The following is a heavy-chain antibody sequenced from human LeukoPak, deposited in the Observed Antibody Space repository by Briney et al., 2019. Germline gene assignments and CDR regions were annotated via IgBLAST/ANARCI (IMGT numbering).Heavy chain of an antibody. CDR1: GGSISSYY. CDR2: IYYSGST. D-gene: IGHD4-17*01. V-gene: IGHV4-59*01. J-gene: IGHJ5*02. Sequence: SETLSLTCTVSGGSISSYYWSWIRQPPGKGLEWIGYIYYSGSTSYNPSLKSRVTISVDTSKNQFSLKLSSVTAADTAVYYCARWAYGDYSRGRWFDPWGQGTLVTVSS. CDR3: ARWAYGDYSRGRWFDP.